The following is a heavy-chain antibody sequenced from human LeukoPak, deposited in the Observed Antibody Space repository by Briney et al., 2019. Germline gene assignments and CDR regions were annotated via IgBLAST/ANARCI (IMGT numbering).Heavy chain of an antibody. CDR1: GFTFSSIA. V-gene: IGHV3-23*01. D-gene: IGHD1-1*01. CDR2: IRSNGETT. CDR3: AKGQELDDGVFDS. Sequence: QPGGSLRLSCAASGFTFSSIAMTWVRQAPGKGLELVSTIRSNGETTYNADSVKGRFTISRDNSKKTLYLQMNSLRVEDTAIYYCAKGQELDDGVFDSWGQGTLVTVSS. J-gene: IGHJ5*01.